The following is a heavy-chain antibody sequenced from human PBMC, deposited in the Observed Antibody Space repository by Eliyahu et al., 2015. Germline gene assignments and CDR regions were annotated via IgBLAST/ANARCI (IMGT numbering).Heavy chain of an antibody. CDR2: IIPIFGTA. CDR1: XGXFXXXA. D-gene: IGHD3-22*01. V-gene: IGHV1-69*01. CDR3: ASLGSAYYYDSSGYYG. Sequence: QVQLVQSGAEVKKPGSSVKVXXKASXGXFXXXAISWVRQAPGQGLEWMGGIIPIFGTANYAQKFQGRVTITADESTSTAYMELSSLRSEDTAVYYCASLGSAYYYDSSGYYGWGQGTLVTVSS. J-gene: IGHJ4*02.